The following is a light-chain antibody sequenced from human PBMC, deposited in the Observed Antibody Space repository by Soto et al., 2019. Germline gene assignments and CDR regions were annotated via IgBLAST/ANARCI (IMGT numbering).Light chain of an antibody. J-gene: IGLJ3*02. CDR2: ANN. CDR1: SSNIGSET. V-gene: IGLV1-44*01. CDR3: AAWDDSLKGWV. Sequence: QSVLTQPPSASGTPGQRVNISGSGSSSNIGSETVNWYQQVPGTAPKLLIYANNQRPSGVPDRFSVSKSGTSASLAIGGLQSEDEADYYCAAWDDSLKGWVFGGGTKLTVL.